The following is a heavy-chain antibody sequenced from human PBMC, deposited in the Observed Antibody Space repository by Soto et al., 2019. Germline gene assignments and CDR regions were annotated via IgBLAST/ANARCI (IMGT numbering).Heavy chain of an antibody. CDR2: FDPENDET. CDR3: AIAAYCSGATCYSGYNWFDP. D-gene: IGHD2-2*01. Sequence: QVQWVQSGAVVRKPGASVTVSCKVSGYTLSEVSIHWVRQTPGKGLEWMGGFDPENDETSYAQKFQGRVTLTEDTSTDTAYLELSSLRSEDTAIYYCAIAAYCSGATCYSGYNWFDPWGQGTQVTVSS. V-gene: IGHV1-24*01. J-gene: IGHJ5*02. CDR1: GYTLSEVS.